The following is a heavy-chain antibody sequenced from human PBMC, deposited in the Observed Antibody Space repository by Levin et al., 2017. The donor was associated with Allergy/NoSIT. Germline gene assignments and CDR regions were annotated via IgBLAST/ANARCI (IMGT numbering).Heavy chain of an antibody. CDR2: FDPEDGET. D-gene: IGHD3-22*01. J-gene: IGHJ6*02. Sequence: ASVKVSCKVSGYTLTELSMHWVRQAPGKGLEWMGGFDPEDGETIYAQKFQGRVTMTEDTSTDTAYMELSSLRSEDTAVYYCATGYDSSGYSHYGMDVWGQGTTVTVSS. CDR3: ATGYDSSGYSHYGMDV. V-gene: IGHV1-24*01. CDR1: GYTLTELS.